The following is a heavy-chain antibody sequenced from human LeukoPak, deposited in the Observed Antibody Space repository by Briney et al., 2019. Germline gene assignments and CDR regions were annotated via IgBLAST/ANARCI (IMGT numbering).Heavy chain of an antibody. Sequence: PSETLSLTCAVYGGSFSGYYWSWIRQPPGKGLEWIGEINHSGSTNYNPSLKSRVTISVDTSKNQFSLKLSSVTAAVTAVYYCARSAIYYYGSGAQLDFWGQGTLVTVSS. CDR2: INHSGST. V-gene: IGHV4-34*01. D-gene: IGHD3-10*01. CDR3: ARSAIYYYGSGAQLDF. CDR1: GGSFSGYY. J-gene: IGHJ4*02.